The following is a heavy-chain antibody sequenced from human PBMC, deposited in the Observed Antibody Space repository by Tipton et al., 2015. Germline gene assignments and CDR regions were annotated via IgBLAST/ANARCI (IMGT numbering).Heavy chain of an antibody. Sequence: TLSLTCTVSGDSLRNGGYYWTWIRQSPGRGLEWLGYIYFGGRSLYNPSLKSRMTISIDPPNNQFSLKLNSVTAADTAVYYCAKTLLSWGQGTLVTVSP. CDR3: AKTLLS. CDR1: GDSLRNGGYY. V-gene: IGHV4-31*03. CDR2: IYFGGRS. D-gene: IGHD4-23*01. J-gene: IGHJ4*02.